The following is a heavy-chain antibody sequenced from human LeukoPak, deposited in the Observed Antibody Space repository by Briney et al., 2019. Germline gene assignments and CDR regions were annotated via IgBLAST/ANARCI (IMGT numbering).Heavy chain of an antibody. CDR2: ISSSSSYI. J-gene: IGHJ4*02. D-gene: IGHD1-14*01. CDR1: GFTFSSYA. Sequence: GGSLRLSCAASGFTFSSYAMNWVRQAPGKGLEWVSSISSSSSYIYYADSVKGRFTISRDNAKNSLYLQMNSLRAEDTAVYYCAREAADRDYFDYWGQGTLVTVSS. V-gene: IGHV3-21*01. CDR3: AREAADRDYFDY.